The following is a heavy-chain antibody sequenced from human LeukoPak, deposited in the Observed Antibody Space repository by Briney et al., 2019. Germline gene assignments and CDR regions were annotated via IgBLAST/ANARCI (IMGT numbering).Heavy chain of an antibody. CDR1: GYTFTSYG. D-gene: IGHD1-26*01. Sequence: ASVKVSCKASGYTFTSYGISWVRQAPGQGLEWMGWISAYNGNTNYAQKLQGRVTMTTDTSTSTAYMELRSLRSDDTAVYYCARSVDLVGATSRNDYWGQGTLVTVSS. CDR2: ISAYNGNT. J-gene: IGHJ4*02. V-gene: IGHV1-18*01. CDR3: ARSVDLVGATSRNDY.